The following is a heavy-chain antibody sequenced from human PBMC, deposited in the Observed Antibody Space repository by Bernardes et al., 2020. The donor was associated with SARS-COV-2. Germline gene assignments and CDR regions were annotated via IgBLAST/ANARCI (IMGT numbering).Heavy chain of an antibody. D-gene: IGHD5-18*01. J-gene: IGHJ4*02. CDR1: GFTFSSYW. Sequence: GGSLRLSCAASGFTFSSYWMSWVRQAPGKGLEWVANIKQDGSEKYYVDSVKGRFTISRDNAMKSLYLQMNSLRDEDTAVYYCARDRYGYSYGYWGQGTLVTVSS. V-gene: IGHV3-7*01. CDR2: IKQDGSEK. CDR3: ARDRYGYSYGY.